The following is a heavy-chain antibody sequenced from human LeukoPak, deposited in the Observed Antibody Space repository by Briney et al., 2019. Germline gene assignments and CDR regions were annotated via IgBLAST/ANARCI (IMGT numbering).Heavy chain of an antibody. CDR3: ARRNEYSSSGFDY. J-gene: IGHJ4*02. CDR2: IYYSGST. D-gene: IGHD6-6*01. V-gene: IGHV4-39*01. Sequence: SETLSLTCTVSGGSINSSSYYWGWIRQPPGKGLEWIGSIYYSGSTYYNPSLKSRVTISVDTSKNQFSLKLSSVTAADTAVHYCARRNEYSSSGFDYWGQGTLVTVSS. CDR1: GGSINSSSYY.